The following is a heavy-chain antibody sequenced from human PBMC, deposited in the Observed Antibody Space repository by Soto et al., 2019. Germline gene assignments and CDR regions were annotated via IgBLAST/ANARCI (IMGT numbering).Heavy chain of an antibody. J-gene: IGHJ4*02. CDR3: ANEEEGASDY. CDR1: GFNFINYA. Sequence: EVQLLESGGGLVQPGESLRLSCAASGFNFINYAMAWVRQAPGKGMDWLAAISDSADNTYYAGFVKGRFSISRDNSKNALYLQMNSLSADDTAVYYCANEEEGASDYWGQGTRGTVSS. D-gene: IGHD1-26*01. CDR2: ISDSADNT. V-gene: IGHV3-23*01.